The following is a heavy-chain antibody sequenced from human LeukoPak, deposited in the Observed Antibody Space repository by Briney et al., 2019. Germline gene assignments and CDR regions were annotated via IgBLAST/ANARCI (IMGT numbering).Heavy chain of an antibody. Sequence: GGSLRLSCSASGFTFSSFALFWVRQAPGQGLEYVSGISSDGGRTNYADSVKARFTISRDNSKVALYLQMSSLRPEDTAIYCCVKDPSGNYFYSDYWGQGTLVTVSS. V-gene: IGHV3-64D*09. CDR3: VKDPSGNYFYSDY. CDR2: ISSDGGRT. J-gene: IGHJ4*02. CDR1: GFTFSSFA. D-gene: IGHD1-26*01.